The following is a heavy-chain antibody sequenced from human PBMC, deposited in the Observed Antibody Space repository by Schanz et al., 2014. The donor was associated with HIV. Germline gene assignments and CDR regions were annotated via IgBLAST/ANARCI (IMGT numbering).Heavy chain of an antibody. Sequence: QVQLVESGGGVVQPGMSLTLSCAASGFTFSNFGMHWVRQAPGKGLEWVALISYDGSNKYYSDSVKGRFTISRDNSRNTLYLEMNSLRADDTAVYYCAKDEYYYGSGSYIYFYYGRDVWGQGTTVTVSS. V-gene: IGHV3-30*18. CDR3: AKDEYYYGSGSYIYFYYGRDV. D-gene: IGHD3-10*01. CDR1: GFTFSNFG. CDR2: ISYDGSNK. J-gene: IGHJ6*02.